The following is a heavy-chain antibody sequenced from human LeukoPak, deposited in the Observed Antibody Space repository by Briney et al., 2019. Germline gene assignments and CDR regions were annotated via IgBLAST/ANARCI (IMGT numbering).Heavy chain of an antibody. D-gene: IGHD3-10*01. J-gene: IGHJ4*02. V-gene: IGHV3-9*01. CDR3: ARDGGYYYGSGSYYDDY. CDR2: ISWNSGSI. CDR1: GFTFDDYA. Sequence: GGSLRLSCAASGFTFDDYAMHWVRQAPGKGLEWVSGISWNSGSIGYADSVKGRFTISRDNAKNSLYLQMNSLRAEDTAVYYCARDGGYYYGSGSYYDDYWGQGTLVTVSS.